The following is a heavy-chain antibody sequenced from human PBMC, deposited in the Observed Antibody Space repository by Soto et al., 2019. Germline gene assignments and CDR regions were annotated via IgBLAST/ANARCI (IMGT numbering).Heavy chain of an antibody. CDR3: AKALGRDFSDFDS. D-gene: IGHD3-10*01. J-gene: IGHJ4*02. CDR1: GFTFSSNA. Sequence: GGSLRLSCEASGFTFSSNAMTWVRQAPGKGLEWVSAISDSGGSTYYAESVAGRFTISRDNSRHTLYLQMNSLRAEDTAIYYCAKALGRDFSDFDSWGQGTQVTVSS. CDR2: ISDSGGST. V-gene: IGHV3-23*01.